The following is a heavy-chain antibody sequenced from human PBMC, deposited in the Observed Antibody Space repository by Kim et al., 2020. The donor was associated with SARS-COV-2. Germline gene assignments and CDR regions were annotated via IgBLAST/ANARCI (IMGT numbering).Heavy chain of an antibody. J-gene: IGHJ6*02. D-gene: IGHD6-6*01. V-gene: IGHV4-59*01. CDR2: IYYSGST. CDR1: GGSISSYY. CDR3: ARASDSSSLGYYGMDV. Sequence: SETLSLTCTVSGGSISSYYWSWIRQPPGKGLEWIGYIYYSGSTNYNPSLKSRVTISVDTSKNQFPLKLSSVTAADTAVYYCARASDSSSLGYYGMDVWGQGTTVTVSS.